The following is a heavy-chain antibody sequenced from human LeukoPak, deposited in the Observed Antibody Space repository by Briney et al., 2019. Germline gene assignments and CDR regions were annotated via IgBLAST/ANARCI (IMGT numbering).Heavy chain of an antibody. D-gene: IGHD1-26*01. CDR1: SGSISSYY. CDR3: AREYIVGDSDWFDP. CDR2: IYTSGST. V-gene: IGHV4-4*07. Sequence: SETLSLTCTVSSGSISSYYWSWIRQPAGKGLEWIGRIYTSGSTNYDPSLKSRVTMSVDTSKNQFSLKLSSVTAADTAVYYCAREYIVGDSDWFDPWGQGTLVTVSS. J-gene: IGHJ5*02.